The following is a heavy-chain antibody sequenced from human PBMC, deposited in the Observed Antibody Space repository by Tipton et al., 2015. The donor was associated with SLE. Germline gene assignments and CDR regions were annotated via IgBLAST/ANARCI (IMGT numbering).Heavy chain of an antibody. Sequence: SLRLSCSASGFSFSNSAMNWVRQAPGKGLEWVSRINTDGSSTSYADSVKGQFTISRDNAKNTLYLQMNSLRAEDTAVYYCARDLKYTYGLGDWYFDLWGRGTLVTVSS. CDR3: ARDLKYTYGLGDWYFDL. D-gene: IGHD5-18*01. CDR1: GFSFSNSA. J-gene: IGHJ2*01. V-gene: IGHV3-74*01. CDR2: INTDGSST.